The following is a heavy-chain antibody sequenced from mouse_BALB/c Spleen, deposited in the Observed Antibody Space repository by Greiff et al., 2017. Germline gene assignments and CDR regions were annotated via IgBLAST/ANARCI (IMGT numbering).Heavy chain of an antibody. CDR2: ISNGGGST. Sequence: EVQLQESGGGLVQPGGSLKLSCAASGFTFSSYTMSWVRQTPEKRLEWVAYISNGGGSTYYPDTVKGRFTISRDNAKNTLYLQMSSLKSEDTAMYYCARHGYEPYAMDYWGQGTSVTVSS. V-gene: IGHV5-12-2*01. CDR1: GFTFSSYT. CDR3: ARHGYEPYAMDY. D-gene: IGHD2-10*02. J-gene: IGHJ4*01.